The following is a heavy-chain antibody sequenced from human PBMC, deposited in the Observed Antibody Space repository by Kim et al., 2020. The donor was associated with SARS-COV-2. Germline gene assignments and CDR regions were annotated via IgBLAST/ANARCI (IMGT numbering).Heavy chain of an antibody. D-gene: IGHD6-6*01. CDR2: ISYDGSNK. Sequence: GGSLRLSCAASGFTFSSYAMHWVRQAPGKGLEWVAVISYDGSNKYYADSVKGRFTISRDNSKNTLYLQMNSLRAEDTAVYYCARDRGSSSYRFDLWGRGTLVTVSS. V-gene: IGHV3-30-3*01. CDR1: GFTFSSYA. J-gene: IGHJ2*01. CDR3: ARDRGSSSYRFDL.